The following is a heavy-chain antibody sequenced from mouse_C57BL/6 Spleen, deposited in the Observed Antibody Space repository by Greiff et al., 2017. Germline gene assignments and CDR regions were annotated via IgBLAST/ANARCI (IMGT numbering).Heavy chain of an antibody. D-gene: IGHD1-1*01. CDR1: GYSITSGYD. Sequence: EVQLQESGPGMVKPSQSLSLTCTVTGYSITSGYDWHWIRHFPGNNLEWMGYISYSGSTNYNPSLKSRISITHDTSKNHVFLKLNSVTTEDTATYYCARESSYWYFDVWGTGTTVTVSS. CDR3: ARESSYWYFDV. V-gene: IGHV3-1*01. J-gene: IGHJ1*03. CDR2: ISYSGST.